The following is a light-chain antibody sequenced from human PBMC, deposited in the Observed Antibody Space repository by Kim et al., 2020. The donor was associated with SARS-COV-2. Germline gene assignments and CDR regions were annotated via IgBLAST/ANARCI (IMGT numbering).Light chain of an antibody. CDR2: SDY. J-gene: IGLJ3*02. CDR1: SSNIGSNS. Sequence: GQRVTISCSGSSSNIGSNSVCWYQLLPGTAPKLLIYSDYQRPSGVPDRFSGSKSGTSASLAISGLRSEDEADYYCAAWDDSLSAWVFGGGTQLTVL. V-gene: IGLV1-47*02. CDR3: AAWDDSLSAWV.